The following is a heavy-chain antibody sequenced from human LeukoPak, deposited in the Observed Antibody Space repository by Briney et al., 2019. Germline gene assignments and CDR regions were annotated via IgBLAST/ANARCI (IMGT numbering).Heavy chain of an antibody. V-gene: IGHV3-53*01. CDR3: ARGMFGEDFDY. D-gene: IGHD3-10*02. CDR2: IYSGGST. CDR1: GFTVSSNY. Sequence: GGSLRLSCAASGFTVSSNYISWVRQAPGKGLEWVSVIYSGGSTYYADSVKGRFTISRDNTKNTLYLQMNSLRAENTAVYYCARGMFGEDFDYWGQGTLVTVSS. J-gene: IGHJ4*02.